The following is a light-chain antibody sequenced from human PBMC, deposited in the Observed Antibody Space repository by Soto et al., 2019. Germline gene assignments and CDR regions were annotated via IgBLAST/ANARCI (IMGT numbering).Light chain of an antibody. CDR2: EVS. CDR3: SSYAGSNNFEV. J-gene: IGLJ2*01. CDR1: SSDVGGYNY. V-gene: IGLV2-8*01. Sequence: ALTQPPSASGSPGQSVTISCTGTSSDVGGYNYVSWYQQHPGKAPKLMIYEVSKRPSGVPDRFSGSKSGNTASLTVSGLQAEDEADYYCSSYAGSNNFEVFGGGTKLTVL.